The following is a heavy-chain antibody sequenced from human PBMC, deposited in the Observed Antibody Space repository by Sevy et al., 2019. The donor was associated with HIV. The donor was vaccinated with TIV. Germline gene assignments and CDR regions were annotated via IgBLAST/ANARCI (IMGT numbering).Heavy chain of an antibody. CDR1: GASFNGNH. CDR2: INHSGST. CDR3: ASTVVVPAATTLRYYYGMDV. D-gene: IGHD2-2*01. Sequence: SESLSLTCGVYGASFNGNHWSWIRQPPGKGLEWIGEINHSGSTNYNPSLKSRVTISVDTSKNQFSLKLSSVTAADTAVYYRASTVVVPAATTLRYYYGMDVWGQGTRVTVSS. J-gene: IGHJ6*02. V-gene: IGHV4-34*01.